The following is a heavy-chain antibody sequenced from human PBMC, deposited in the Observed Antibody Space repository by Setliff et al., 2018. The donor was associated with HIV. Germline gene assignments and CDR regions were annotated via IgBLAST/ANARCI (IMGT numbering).Heavy chain of an antibody. D-gene: IGHD2-15*01. J-gene: IGHJ4*02. CDR1: GYIFTVYH. CDR2: INPNSGGT. V-gene: IGHV1-2*02. CDR3: ARESPSLAGNNTSFDY. Sequence: GASVKVSCKASGYIFTVYHMHWVRQAPGQGLEWMGWINPNSGGTDYSQKFQGRVIMTRDTSSSTAYVELNSLKSDDTAVYYCARESPSLAGNNTSFDYWGQGSLVTVSS.